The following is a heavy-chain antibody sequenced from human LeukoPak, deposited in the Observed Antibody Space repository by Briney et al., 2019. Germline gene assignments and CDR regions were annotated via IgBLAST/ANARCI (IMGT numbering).Heavy chain of an antibody. V-gene: IGHV3-30*18. Sequence: GRSLRLSCAASGFTFSSYGMHWVRQAPGKGLEWVAVISYDGSNKYYADSVKGRFTISRDNSKNTLYLQMNSLRAEDTAVYYCAKGLDSYGYYQFGYWGQGTLVTVSS. D-gene: IGHD5-18*01. CDR3: AKGLDSYGYYQFGY. CDR1: GFTFSSYG. CDR2: ISYDGSNK. J-gene: IGHJ4*02.